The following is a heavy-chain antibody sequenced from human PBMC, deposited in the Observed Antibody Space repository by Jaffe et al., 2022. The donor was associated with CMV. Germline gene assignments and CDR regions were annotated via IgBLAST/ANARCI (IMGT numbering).Heavy chain of an antibody. Sequence: EVQLVESGGGLVQPGGSLRLSCETSGFIFSNYWMNWIRQAPGKGPEWVANIQQDGSQKFYVDSVEGRFTISRDNAKGSLYLQMNNLRVEDTAVYYCARDANWYDARWGQGALVTVSS. V-gene: IGHV3-7*01. D-gene: IGHD1-1*01. J-gene: IGHJ4*02. CDR3: ARDANWYDAR. CDR1: GFIFSNYW. CDR2: IQQDGSQK.